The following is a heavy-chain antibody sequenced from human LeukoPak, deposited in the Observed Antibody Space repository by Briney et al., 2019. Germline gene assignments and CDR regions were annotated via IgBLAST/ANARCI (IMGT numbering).Heavy chain of an antibody. J-gene: IGHJ5*02. D-gene: IGHD1-26*01. CDR2: IYYDGST. Sequence: PSETLSLTCSVSGGSINSNSHHWGWIRQPPGKGLEWIGSIYYDGSTYFNPSLKTRVTISVDTSRNQFSLRLSSVTAADTAVYSCARRATSGWFDPWGQGTLVTVSS. V-gene: IGHV4-39*01. CDR3: ARRATSGWFDP. CDR1: GGSINSNSHH.